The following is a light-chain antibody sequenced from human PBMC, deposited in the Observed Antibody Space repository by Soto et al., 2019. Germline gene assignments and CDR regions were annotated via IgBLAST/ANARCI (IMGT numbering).Light chain of an antibody. V-gene: IGKV3-20*01. Sequence: DIVLTQSPATLSLPPGERATLSCRASQTVRNNYLAWYQQKPGQAPRLLIYGASNRATGIPDRFSGSGSGTEFTLTISSLQPDDFATYYCQQYNTSSRTFGQGTKGDI. CDR2: GAS. CDR1: QTVRNNY. J-gene: IGKJ1*01. CDR3: QQYNTSSRT.